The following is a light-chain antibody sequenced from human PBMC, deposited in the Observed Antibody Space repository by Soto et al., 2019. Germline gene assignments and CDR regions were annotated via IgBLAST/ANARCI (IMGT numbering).Light chain of an antibody. CDR1: SSDVGGYNY. CDR2: EVS. J-gene: IGLJ2*01. V-gene: IGLV2-14*01. CDR3: SSYTLIDTLVV. Sequence: QSALTQPASVSGSPGQSITISCTGSSSDVGGYNYVSWYQQHPGKAPKLMIYEVSNRPSGVSDRFSGSKSGNTASLTISGLQAEDEADYYCSSYTLIDTLVVFGGGTKLTV.